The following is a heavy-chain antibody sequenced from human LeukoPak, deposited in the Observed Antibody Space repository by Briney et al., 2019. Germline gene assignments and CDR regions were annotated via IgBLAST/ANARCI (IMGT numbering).Heavy chain of an antibody. J-gene: IGHJ4*02. CDR2: IYYTGNT. CDR3: ARLGGATSPFGY. CDR1: GGSISSYY. D-gene: IGHD1-26*01. V-gene: IGHV4-59*08. Sequence: SETLSLTCTVSGGSISSYYWSWIRQPPGKGLEWIGYIYYTGNTNYNPSLKSRVTISVDTSENQFSLNLSSVTAADTAIYYCARLGGATSPFGYWGQGTLVTVSP.